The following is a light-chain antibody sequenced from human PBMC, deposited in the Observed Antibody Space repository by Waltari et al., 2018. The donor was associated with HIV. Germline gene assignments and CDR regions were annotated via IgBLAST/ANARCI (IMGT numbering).Light chain of an antibody. CDR3: SSYTTTTTIL. Sequence: QSALTQPASVSGSPGQSLTISCTGTNSDLGGYNYVSWYQQHPGKAPKLLIYEVTHRPSGISYRFSGSKSGNTASMTISGLQAEDEADYYCSSYTTTTTILFGGGTKVTVL. CDR1: NSDLGGYNY. CDR2: EVT. V-gene: IGLV2-14*01. J-gene: IGLJ3*02.